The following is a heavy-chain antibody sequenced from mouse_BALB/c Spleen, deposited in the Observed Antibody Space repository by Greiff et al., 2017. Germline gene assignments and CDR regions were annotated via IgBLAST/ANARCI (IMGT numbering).Heavy chain of an antibody. J-gene: IGHJ2*01. D-gene: IGHD1-1*01. Sequence: EVMLVESGGGLVKPGGSLKLSCAASGFTFSSYAMSWVRQTPEKRLEWVASISSGGSTYYPDSVKGRFTISRDNARNILYLQMSSLRSEDTAMYYCARVYGYFDCWGQGTTLTVSS. CDR3: ARVYGYFDC. CDR1: GFTFSSYA. V-gene: IGHV5-6-5*01. CDR2: ISSGGST.